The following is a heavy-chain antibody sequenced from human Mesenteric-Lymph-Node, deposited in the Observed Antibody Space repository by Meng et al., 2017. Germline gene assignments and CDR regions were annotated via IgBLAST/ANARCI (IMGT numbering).Heavy chain of an antibody. Sequence: GESLKISCAASGFTFSSYDMHWVRQATGKGLEWVSAIGTAGDTYYPGSVKGRFTISRENAKNSLYLQMNSLRAGDTAVYYCARVTNYYHNSGYFVGSLDLWGQGTVVTVSS. J-gene: IGHJ5*02. V-gene: IGHV3-13*01. CDR2: IGTAGDT. D-gene: IGHD3-22*01. CDR3: ARVTNYYHNSGYFVGSLDL. CDR1: GFTFSSYD.